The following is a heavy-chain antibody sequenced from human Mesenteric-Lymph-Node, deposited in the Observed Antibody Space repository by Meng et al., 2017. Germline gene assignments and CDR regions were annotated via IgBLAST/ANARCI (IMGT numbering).Heavy chain of an antibody. V-gene: IGHV3-30*04. CDR1: GFTFSSYA. CDR3: ARERVLWQIYYYYYGMDV. CDR2: ISYDGSNK. Sequence: GESLKISCAASGFTFSSYAMHWVRQAPGKGLEWVAVISYDGSNKYYADSVKGRFTISRDNSKNTLYLQMNSLRAEDTAVYYCARERVLWQIYYYYYGMDVWGQGTMVTVSS. J-gene: IGHJ6*02. D-gene: IGHD3-10*01.